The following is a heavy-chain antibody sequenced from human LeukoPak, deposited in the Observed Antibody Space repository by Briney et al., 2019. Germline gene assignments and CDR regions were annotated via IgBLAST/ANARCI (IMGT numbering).Heavy chain of an antibody. CDR3: ARGGGAAAGPLDY. CDR2: INPSGST. J-gene: IGHJ4*02. Sequence: PSHTLSLTCAVYGGSFSGYYWSWIRQPPGKGLEWIGEINPSGSTNYNPSLKSRVTISVDTSKNQFSLKLSSVTAADTAVYYCARGGGAAAGPLDYWGQGTLVTVSS. D-gene: IGHD6-13*01. V-gene: IGHV4-34*01. CDR1: GGSFSGYY.